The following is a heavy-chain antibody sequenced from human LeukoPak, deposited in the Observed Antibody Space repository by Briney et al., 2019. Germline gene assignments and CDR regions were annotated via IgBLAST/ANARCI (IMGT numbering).Heavy chain of an antibody. D-gene: IGHD2-2*01. V-gene: IGHV4-59*01. CDR2: IYYRGST. Sequence: SESLSLTCTVSGGSISSYYWSWIRQPPGKGLEWIGYIYYRGSTNYNPSLKSRVTISVDTSKNQFSLKLSSVTAADTAVYYCARGGYCSSTSCYGPDWFDPWGQGTLVTVSS. CDR3: ARGGYCSSTSCYGPDWFDP. CDR1: GGSISSYY. J-gene: IGHJ5*02.